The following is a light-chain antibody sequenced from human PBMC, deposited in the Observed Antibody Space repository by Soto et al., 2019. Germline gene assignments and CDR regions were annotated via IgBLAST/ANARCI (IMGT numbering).Light chain of an antibody. CDR1: QTVTSNY. Sequence: ETVLTQSPGTLSLSPGERATLSCRASQTVTSNYLAWYQQKPGQAPRLLIYGASSRASGFPDRFIGSGSGTDFTLTITRMEPEDFAVYFCQRYGNSEWAFGQGTRVEV. CDR3: QRYGNSEWA. CDR2: GAS. V-gene: IGKV3-20*01. J-gene: IGKJ1*01.